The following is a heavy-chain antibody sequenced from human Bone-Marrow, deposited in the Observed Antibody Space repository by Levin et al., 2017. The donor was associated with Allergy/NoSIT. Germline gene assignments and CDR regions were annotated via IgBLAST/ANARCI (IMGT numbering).Heavy chain of an antibody. Sequence: SETLSLTCTVSGGSISSGGYYWSWIRQHPGKGLEWIGYIYYSGSTYYNPSLKSRVTISVDTSKNQFSLKLSSVTAADTAVYYCARDKTYYYDSSDDAFDIWGQGTMVTVSS. CDR2: IYYSGST. J-gene: IGHJ3*02. D-gene: IGHD3-22*01. CDR1: GGSISSGGYY. V-gene: IGHV4-31*03. CDR3: ARDKTYYYDSSDDAFDI.